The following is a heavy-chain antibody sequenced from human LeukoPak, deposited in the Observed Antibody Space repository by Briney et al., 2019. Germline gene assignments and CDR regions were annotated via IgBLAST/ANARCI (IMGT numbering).Heavy chain of an antibody. CDR3: AKFHYDLLPGYPDAFDI. J-gene: IGHJ3*02. V-gene: IGHV3-9*01. CDR1: GFTFDDYA. CDR2: ITWNSGSI. D-gene: IGHD3-9*01. Sequence: GGSLRLSCAASGFTFDDYAMHWVRQAPGKGLEWVSGITWNSGSIGYADSVKGRFTISRDNAKNSLYLQMNSLRAEDTALYYCAKFHYDLLPGYPDAFDIWGQGTMVTVSS.